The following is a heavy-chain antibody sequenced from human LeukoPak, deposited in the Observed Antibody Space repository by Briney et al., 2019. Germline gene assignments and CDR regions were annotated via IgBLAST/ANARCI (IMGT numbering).Heavy chain of an antibody. CDR1: RGTFSSYA. CDR3: ARASLRYSSSWGFDP. CDR2: IIPIFGTA. D-gene: IGHD6-13*01. Sequence: GSSVKVSCKASRGTFSSYAISWVRQAPGQGLEWMGGIIPIFGTANYAQKFQGRVTITTDESPSTAYMELSSLRSEGTAVYYCARASLRYSSSWGFDPWGQGTLVTVSS. J-gene: IGHJ5*02. V-gene: IGHV1-69*05.